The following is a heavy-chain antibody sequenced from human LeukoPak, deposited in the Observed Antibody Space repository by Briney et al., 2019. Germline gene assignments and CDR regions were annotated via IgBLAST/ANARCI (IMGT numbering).Heavy chain of an antibody. CDR2: IYYSGIT. CDR1: GGSISSSSFY. V-gene: IGHV4-39*01. Sequence: TSETLSLTCTVSGGSISSSSFYWGWIRQPPGKGLEWIGTIYYSGITYYNPSLKSRVTISVDTSKNQFSLKLSSVTAADTAVYYCARLETTVIYYFDYWGQGTLVTVSS. J-gene: IGHJ4*02. CDR3: ARLETTVIYYFDY. D-gene: IGHD4-17*01.